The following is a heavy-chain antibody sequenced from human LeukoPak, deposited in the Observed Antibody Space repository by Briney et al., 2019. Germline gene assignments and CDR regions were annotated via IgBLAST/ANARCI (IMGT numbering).Heavy chain of an antibody. V-gene: IGHV4-4*02. CDR2: IYHDGST. Sequence: SETLSLTCVVSGGSISSSNWWGWVRQPPGKGLEWIGEIYHDGSTNYNPSLKSRVTISLDTSKNQFSLKLSSVTAADTAVYYCARLSGRDYYFDYWGQGTLVTVSS. CDR1: GGSISSSNW. CDR3: ARLSGRDYYFDY. D-gene: IGHD4/OR15-4a*01. J-gene: IGHJ4*02.